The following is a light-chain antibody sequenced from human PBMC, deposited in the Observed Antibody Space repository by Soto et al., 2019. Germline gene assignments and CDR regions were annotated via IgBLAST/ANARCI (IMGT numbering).Light chain of an antibody. Sequence: DIQMTQSPATLSASVGDRVTITCRASQSISSWLAWYQQKPGKAPKLLIYKASSLETGVPSRFSGSGFGTEFALTIGSLQPDDFATYYCQHSETFGQGTKVESK. CDR1: QSISSW. V-gene: IGKV1-5*03. CDR3: QHSET. CDR2: KAS. J-gene: IGKJ1*01.